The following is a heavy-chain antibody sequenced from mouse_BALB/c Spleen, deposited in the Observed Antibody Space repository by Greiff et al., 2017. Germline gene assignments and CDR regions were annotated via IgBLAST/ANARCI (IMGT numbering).Heavy chain of an antibody. CDR2: ISSGGGST. CDR3: ARRYYGSSSYYFDY. J-gene: IGHJ2*01. V-gene: IGHV5-12-1*01. D-gene: IGHD1-1*01. CDR1: GFAFSSYD. Sequence: EVQLQESGGGLVKPGGSLKLSCAASGFAFSSYDMSWVRQTPEKRLEWVAYISSGGGSTYYPDTVKGRFTISRDNAKNTLYLQMSSLKSEDTAMYYCARRYYGSSSYYFDYWGQGTTLTVSS.